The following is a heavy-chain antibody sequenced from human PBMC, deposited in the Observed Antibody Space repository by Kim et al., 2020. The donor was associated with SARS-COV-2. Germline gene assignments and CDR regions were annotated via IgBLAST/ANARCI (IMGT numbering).Heavy chain of an antibody. J-gene: IGHJ4*02. CDR2: ISSSSSYI. CDR3: ARFLRAGTGALDY. Sequence: GGSLRLSCAASGFTFSSYSMNWVRQAPGKGLEWVSSISSSSSYIYYADSVKGRFTISRDNAKNSLYLQMNSLRAEDTAVYYCARFLRAGTGALDYWGQGTLVTVSS. D-gene: IGHD6-19*01. V-gene: IGHV3-21*01. CDR1: GFTFSSYS.